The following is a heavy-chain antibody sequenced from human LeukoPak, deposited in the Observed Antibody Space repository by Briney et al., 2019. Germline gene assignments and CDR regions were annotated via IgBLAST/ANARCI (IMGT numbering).Heavy chain of an antibody. CDR3: ARFGMTTQGYYYYYMDV. J-gene: IGHJ6*03. D-gene: IGHD4-11*01. CDR2: IYTSGST. V-gene: IGHV4-4*07. CDR1: GGSISSYY. Sequence: SETLSLTCTVSGGSISSYYRSWIRQPAGKGLEWIGRIYTSGSTNYNPSLKSRVTMSVDTSKNQFSLKLSSVTAADTAVYYCARFGMTTQGYYYYYMDVWGKGTTVTVSS.